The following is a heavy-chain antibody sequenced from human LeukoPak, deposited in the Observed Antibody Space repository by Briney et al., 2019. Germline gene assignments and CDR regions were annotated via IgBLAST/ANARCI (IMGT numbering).Heavy chain of an antibody. CDR1: GGSNSSSSYY. CDR2: INHSGST. D-gene: IGHD2-2*01. Sequence: MSSETLSLTCTVSGGSNSSSSYYWSWIRQPPGKGLEWIGEINHSGSTNYNPSLKSRVTISVDTSKNQFSLKLSSVTAADTAVYYCARRKYCSSTSCPLSYCMDVWGKGTTVTVSS. J-gene: IGHJ6*03. V-gene: IGHV4-39*07. CDR3: ARRKYCSSTSCPLSYCMDV.